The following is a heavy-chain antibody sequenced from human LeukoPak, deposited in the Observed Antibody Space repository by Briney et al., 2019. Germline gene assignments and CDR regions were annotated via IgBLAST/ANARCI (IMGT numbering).Heavy chain of an antibody. CDR2: MNPNSGNT. D-gene: IGHD5-24*01. Sequence: ASVKVSCKASGYTFTSYDINWVRQATGQGLEWMGWMNPNSGNTGYAQKFQGRVTMTRNTSISTAYMELSSLRSEDTAVYYCARAGEIRDGYNFDYWGQGTLVTVSS. V-gene: IGHV1-8*01. CDR1: GYTFTSYD. J-gene: IGHJ4*02. CDR3: ARAGEIRDGYNFDY.